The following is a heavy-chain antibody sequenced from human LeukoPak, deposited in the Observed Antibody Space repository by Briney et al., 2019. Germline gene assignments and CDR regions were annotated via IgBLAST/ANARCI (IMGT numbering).Heavy chain of an antibody. CDR2: ISSNGGST. CDR1: GFTFSSYA. CDR3: VKVRGAQDRGYFQH. J-gene: IGHJ1*01. V-gene: IGHV3-64D*06. D-gene: IGHD3-10*01. Sequence: GGSLRLSCSASGFTFSSYAMHWVRQAPGKGLEYVSAISSNGGSTYYADSVKGRFTISRDNSKNTLYLQMSSLRAEDTAVYYCVKVRGAQDRGYFQHWGQGTLVTVSS.